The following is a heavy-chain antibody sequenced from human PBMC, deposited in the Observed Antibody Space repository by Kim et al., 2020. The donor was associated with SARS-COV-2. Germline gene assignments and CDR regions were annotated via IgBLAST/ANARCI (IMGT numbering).Heavy chain of an antibody. CDR3: ARASASSLCLACCDY. J-gene: IGHJ4*02. CDR2: IYYSGST. CDR1: GGSISSSSYY. Sequence: SETLSLTCTVSGGSISSSSYYWGWIRQPPGKGLEWIGSIYYSGSTYYNPSLKSRVTISVDTSKNQFSLKLSSVTAADTAVYYCARASASSLCLACCDYWGQGTLVTVSS. V-gene: IGHV4-39*07. D-gene: IGHD6-13*01.